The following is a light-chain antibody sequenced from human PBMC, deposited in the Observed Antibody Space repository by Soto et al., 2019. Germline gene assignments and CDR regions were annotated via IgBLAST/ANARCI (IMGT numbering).Light chain of an antibody. CDR2: DTS. CDR1: HYISGG. Sequence: ENVLTQSPATLSVSHGERVTLSCRASHYISGGLACYQEEPYQAPRLLVYDTSTRAPGNPTKFSGSGSGTEFTLAIRSLQSEDFAVYYCQQYNKWPITFGQGTRLEFK. V-gene: IGKV3-15*01. CDR3: QQYNKWPIT. J-gene: IGKJ5*01.